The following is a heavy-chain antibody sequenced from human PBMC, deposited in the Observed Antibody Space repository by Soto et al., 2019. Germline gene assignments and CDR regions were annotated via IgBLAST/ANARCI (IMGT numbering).Heavy chain of an antibody. CDR3: ARRAFGSSRAFDI. J-gene: IGHJ3*02. V-gene: IGHV3-23*01. Sequence: GGSLRLSGAASGFAFSSYPISWVRQAPEKGLEWVSGISDSGVLTYTADSVKGRFTISRDNSKNTLYLQMNSLRAEDTAVYYCARRAFGSSRAFDILGQGTMVTLSS. CDR2: ISDSGVLT. CDR1: GFAFSSYP. D-gene: IGHD6-6*01.